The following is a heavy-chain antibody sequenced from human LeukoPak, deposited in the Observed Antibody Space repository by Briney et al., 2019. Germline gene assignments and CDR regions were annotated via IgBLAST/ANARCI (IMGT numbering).Heavy chain of an antibody. J-gene: IGHJ4*02. CDR1: GFTFSSYE. CDR2: ISSSGSTI. Sequence: GGSLRLSCAASGFTFSSYEMNWVRQAPGKGLEWVSYISSSGSTINYAHSVKGRSTISRDNAKNTLYLQMDSLRAEDTAVYYCARAYSSSTFDYWGQGTLVTVSS. D-gene: IGHD6-6*01. V-gene: IGHV3-48*03. CDR3: ARAYSSSTFDY.